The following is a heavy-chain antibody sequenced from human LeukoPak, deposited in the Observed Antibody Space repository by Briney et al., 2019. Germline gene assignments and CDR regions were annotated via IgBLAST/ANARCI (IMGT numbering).Heavy chain of an antibody. V-gene: IGHV4-4*07. CDR1: GGPIYSYY. D-gene: IGHD3-22*01. CDR2: LYPGVST. Sequence: KPSETLSLTCTVSGGPIYSYYWSWIRQTAGKGLEWIGRLYPGVSTNYNPSHKSRVTMSVDTSKNQFALKLSAVTAADTAVYYCARLKFYDSTGYSPGHYMDVWGKGTTVTVSS. J-gene: IGHJ6*03. CDR3: ARLKFYDSTGYSPGHYMDV.